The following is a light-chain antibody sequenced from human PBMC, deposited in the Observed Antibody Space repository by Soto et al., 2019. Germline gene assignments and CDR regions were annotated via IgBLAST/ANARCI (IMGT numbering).Light chain of an antibody. CDR3: QPYKAFWT. V-gene: IGKV1-5*01. CDR2: DVS. Sequence: IRMISSPSTLSAYVKDRVTITFRASQSVSGWLAWYQQKPGKAPNLLIYDVSNLGGGVPSRFSGSGSGTEYTLTICSLQPGDFATYYCQPYKAFWTFGQGTKVDNK. CDR1: QSVSGW. J-gene: IGKJ1*01.